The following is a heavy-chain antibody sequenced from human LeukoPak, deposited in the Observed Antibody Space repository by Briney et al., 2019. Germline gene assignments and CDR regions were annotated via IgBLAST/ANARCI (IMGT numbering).Heavy chain of an antibody. V-gene: IGHV5-51*01. Sequence: GESLKISCKASGYSFTNYWIGWVRQMPGKGLEWMGIIYPGDSDTRYSPSFQGQVTISADKSISTAYLQWSSLKASDTAMYYCARRGYYDSSGYYRHFDYWGQGTLVTVSS. D-gene: IGHD3-22*01. J-gene: IGHJ4*02. CDR2: IYPGDSDT. CDR3: ARRGYYDSSGYYRHFDY. CDR1: GYSFTNYW.